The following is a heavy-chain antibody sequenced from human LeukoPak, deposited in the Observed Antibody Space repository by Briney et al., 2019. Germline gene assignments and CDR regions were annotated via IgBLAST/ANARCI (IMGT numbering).Heavy chain of an antibody. CDR2: ISAYNGNT. J-gene: IGHJ6*02. D-gene: IGHD6-13*01. CDR3: ARVIAAAGDLYYYYGMDV. Sequence: ASVKVSCKASGYTFTSYGISWVRQAPGQGLEWMGWISAYNGNTNYAQKLQGRVTMTTDTSTSTAYMELRSLRSDDTAVYYCARVIAAAGDLYYYYGMDVWGQGTTVTVSS. CDR1: GYTFTSYG. V-gene: IGHV1-18*01.